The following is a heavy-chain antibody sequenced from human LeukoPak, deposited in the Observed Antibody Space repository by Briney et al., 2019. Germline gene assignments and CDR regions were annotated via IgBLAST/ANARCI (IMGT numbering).Heavy chain of an antibody. J-gene: IGHJ3*02. Sequence: GGSLRLSCAVSGFTFSSYWMSWVRQAPGKGLEWVANIKKDGSEKYYVDSVKGRFTISRDISKNTLYLQMNSLRAEDTAVYYCARRAYNWGAFDIWGQGTMVTVSS. CDR1: GFTFSSYW. V-gene: IGHV3-7*05. CDR3: ARRAYNWGAFDI. D-gene: IGHD5-24*01. CDR2: IKKDGSEK.